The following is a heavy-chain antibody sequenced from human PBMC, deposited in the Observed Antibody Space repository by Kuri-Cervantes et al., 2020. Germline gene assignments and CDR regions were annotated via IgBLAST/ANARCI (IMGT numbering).Heavy chain of an antibody. CDR2: IYHSGST. D-gene: IGHD5-18*01. Sequence: GSLRLSCAVSGYSISSGYYWGWIRQPPGKGLEWIGSIYHSGSTYYNPSLKSRVTISVDTSKNQFSLKLSSVTAADTAVYYCARGRRHTAMVTGGDGDYWGQGTLVTVSS. CDR3: ARGRRHTAMVTGGDGDY. J-gene: IGHJ4*02. V-gene: IGHV4-38-2*01. CDR1: GYSISSGYY.